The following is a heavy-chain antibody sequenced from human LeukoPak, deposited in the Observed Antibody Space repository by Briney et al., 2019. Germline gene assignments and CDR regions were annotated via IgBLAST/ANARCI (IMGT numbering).Heavy chain of an antibody. D-gene: IGHD3-22*01. Sequence: ASVEVSCKASGYTFTSYVMHWVRQAPGQRLEWMGWINAGNGNTKYSQKFQGRVTITRDTSASTAYMELSSLRSEDTAVYYCARDRSRLTMIPYGMDVWGQGTTVTVSS. CDR2: INAGNGNT. CDR1: GYTFTSYV. CDR3: ARDRSRLTMIPYGMDV. V-gene: IGHV1-3*01. J-gene: IGHJ6*02.